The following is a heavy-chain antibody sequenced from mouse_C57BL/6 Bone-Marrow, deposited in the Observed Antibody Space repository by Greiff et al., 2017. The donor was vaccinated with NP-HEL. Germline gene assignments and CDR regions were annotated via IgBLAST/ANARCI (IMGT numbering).Heavy chain of an antibody. CDR3: ARKTFIPYAMDY. Sequence: VQLQQSGPVLVKPGASVKMSCKASGYTFTDYYMNWVKQSHGKSLEWIGVINPYNGGTSYNQKFKGKATLTVDKSSSTAYMELNSLTSEDSAVYYCARKTFIPYAMDYWGQGTSVTVSS. D-gene: IGHD1-1*01. J-gene: IGHJ4*01. V-gene: IGHV1-19*01. CDR2: INPYNGGT. CDR1: GYTFTDYY.